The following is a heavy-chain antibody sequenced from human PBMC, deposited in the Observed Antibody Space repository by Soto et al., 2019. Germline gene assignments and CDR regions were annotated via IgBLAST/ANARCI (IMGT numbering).Heavy chain of an antibody. Sequence: KPSETLSLTCTVSGGSVSDGGSSWCWIRQHPGKGLEWIGYIYNSGDADYNPSLKSRVTISIDTSKNQFSLKLSSVTAADTAVYYCASLGYCSSTSCYPPYYGMDVWGQGTTVTVSS. CDR3: ASLGYCSSTSCYPPYYGMDV. V-gene: IGHV4-31*03. CDR1: GGSVSDGGSS. CDR2: IYNSGDA. J-gene: IGHJ6*02. D-gene: IGHD2-2*01.